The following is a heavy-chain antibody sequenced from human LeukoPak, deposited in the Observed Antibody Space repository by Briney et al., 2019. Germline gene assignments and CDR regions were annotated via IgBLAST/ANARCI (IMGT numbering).Heavy chain of an antibody. CDR2: IYYSGST. V-gene: IGHV4-59*08. D-gene: IGHD4-11*01. J-gene: IGHJ6*02. CDR3: AASSYSNYSPPYYYGMDV. CDR1: GGSISSYY. Sequence: SETLSLTCTVSGGSISSYYWSWIRRPPGKGLEWIGYIYYSGSTNYNPSLKSRVTISVDTSKNQFSLKLSSVTAADTAVYYCAASSYSNYSPPYYYGMDVWGQGTTVTVSS.